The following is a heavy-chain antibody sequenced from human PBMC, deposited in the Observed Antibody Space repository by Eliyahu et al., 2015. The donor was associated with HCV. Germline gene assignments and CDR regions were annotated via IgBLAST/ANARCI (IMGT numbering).Heavy chain of an antibody. Sequence: QVQLVQSGAEVKKPGSSVKVSCKASGGTFSSYTISWVRQAPGQGLEWMGRIIPILGIANYAQKFQGRVTITADKSTSTAYMELSSLRSEDTAVYYCARVIIAAAGQNDAFDIWGQGTMVTVSS. CDR3: ARVIIAAAGQNDAFDI. V-gene: IGHV1-69*02. J-gene: IGHJ3*02. CDR1: GGTFSSYT. CDR2: IIPILGIA. D-gene: IGHD6-13*01.